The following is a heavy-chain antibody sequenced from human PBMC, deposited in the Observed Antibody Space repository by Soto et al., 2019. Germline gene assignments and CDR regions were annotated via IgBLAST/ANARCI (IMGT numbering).Heavy chain of an antibody. D-gene: IGHD3-10*01. Sequence: PGGSLRLSCAASAFTFSSYGMSWVRQAPGKGLEWVSSISGGGGSTYYADSVKGRFTISRDNSKNTLYLQVSSLRAEDTAVYYCANRDDYGSGSYFPFDHWGQGTLVTVSS. CDR2: ISGGGGST. V-gene: IGHV3-23*01. CDR1: AFTFSSYG. CDR3: ANRDDYGSGSYFPFDH. J-gene: IGHJ4*02.